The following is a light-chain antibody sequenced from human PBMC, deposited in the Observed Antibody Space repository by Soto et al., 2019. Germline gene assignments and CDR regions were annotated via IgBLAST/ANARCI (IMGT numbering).Light chain of an antibody. CDR2: KAS. J-gene: IGKJ1*01. CDR1: ETISSW. Sequence: IQMPPSPSTLSSSVGDRVTITCRASETISSWLAWYQQKPGKAPKLLIYKASTLKSGVPSGFSGSGSGTEFTLTISSLQPDDFATYYCQHYNSYSEAFGQGTKVDNK. V-gene: IGKV1-5*03. CDR3: QHYNSYSEA.